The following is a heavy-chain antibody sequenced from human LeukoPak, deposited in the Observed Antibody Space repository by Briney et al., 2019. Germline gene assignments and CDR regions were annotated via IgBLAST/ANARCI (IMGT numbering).Heavy chain of an antibody. D-gene: IGHD6-19*01. J-gene: IGHJ4*02. CDR1: GFTFSNYG. CDR2: ISYDGSRK. CDR3: ARAQVGSGWYNGDY. V-gene: IGHV3-30*03. Sequence: GGSLRLSCAASGFTFSNYGMHWVRQAPDKGLEWVAVISYDGSRKYYADSVKGRFTISRDNSKNTLYLQMNSLRAEDTAVYYCARAQVGSGWYNGDYWGQGTLVTVSS.